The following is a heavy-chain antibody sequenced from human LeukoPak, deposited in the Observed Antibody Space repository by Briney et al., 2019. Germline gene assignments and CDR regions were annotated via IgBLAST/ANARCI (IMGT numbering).Heavy chain of an antibody. J-gene: IGHJ4*02. CDR3: ARAHCSSTSCYAGY. D-gene: IGHD2-2*01. Sequence: SETLSLTCTVSGGSISSYYWSWIRQPPGKGLEWIGYIYYSGSTNYNPSLKSRVTISVDTSKNQFSLKLSSVTAADTAVYYCARAHCSSTSCYAGYWGQGTLVTVPS. CDR2: IYYSGST. CDR1: GGSISSYY. V-gene: IGHV4-59*01.